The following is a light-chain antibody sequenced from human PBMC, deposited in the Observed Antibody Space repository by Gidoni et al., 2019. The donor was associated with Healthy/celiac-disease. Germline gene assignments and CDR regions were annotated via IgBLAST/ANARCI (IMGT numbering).Light chain of an antibody. J-gene: IGKJ4*01. CDR3: QQRSNWPPSLT. V-gene: IGKV3-11*01. Sequence: EIVLTQSPATLSLSPGERATLSCRASQSVSSYLAWYHQKPGQAPRLLSYDASNRATGIPARFSGSWSGTDFTLTISSLEPEDFAVYYCQQRSNWPPSLTFGGGTKVEIK. CDR1: QSVSSY. CDR2: DAS.